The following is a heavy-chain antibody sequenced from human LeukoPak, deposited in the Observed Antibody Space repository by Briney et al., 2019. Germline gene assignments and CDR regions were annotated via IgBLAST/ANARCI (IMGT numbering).Heavy chain of an antibody. D-gene: IGHD5-18*01. J-gene: IGHJ6*03. Sequence: SETLSLTHTVSGGSISSYYWSWIRQPAGKGLEWIGRIYNSGSTNYNPSLKSRVTMSVDTSKNQFSLKLSSVTAADTAVYYCARDNPIQLWLGPYYYYMDVWGKGTTVTVSS. CDR2: IYNSGST. CDR3: ARDNPIQLWLGPYYYYMDV. V-gene: IGHV4-4*07. CDR1: GGSISSYY.